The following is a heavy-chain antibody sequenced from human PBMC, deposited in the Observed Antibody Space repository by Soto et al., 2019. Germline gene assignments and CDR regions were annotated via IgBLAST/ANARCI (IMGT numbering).Heavy chain of an antibody. CDR2: IYYSGNT. D-gene: IGHD6-6*01. CDR1: GGSISSYY. J-gene: IGHJ4*02. CDR3: AGLYSSSPFFNY. V-gene: IGHV4-59*07. Sequence: SDTLSLTCTVSGGSISSYYWSWIRQPPGKGLEWIGFIYYSGNTNYNPSLKSRVTMSVDTSKNQFSLKLSSVTAADTAVYYCAGLYSSSPFFNYWGQGTLVTVSS.